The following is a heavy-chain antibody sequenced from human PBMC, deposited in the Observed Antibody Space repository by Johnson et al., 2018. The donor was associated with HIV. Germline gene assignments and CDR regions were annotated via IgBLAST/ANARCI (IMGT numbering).Heavy chain of an antibody. V-gene: IGHV3-33*06. J-gene: IGHJ3*02. Sequence: QVQLVESGGGGVQPGRSLRLSCAASGFTFSNYGMHWVRQAPGKGLEWVAVIWFAGSNKYYADSVKGRFPISRDNSKNTLYLQMNSLRAEDTALYYCAKDNRNNWASLGDAFDIWGQGTRVTVSS. CDR2: IWFAGSNK. CDR3: AKDNRNNWASLGDAFDI. CDR1: GFTFSNYG. D-gene: IGHD1-1*01.